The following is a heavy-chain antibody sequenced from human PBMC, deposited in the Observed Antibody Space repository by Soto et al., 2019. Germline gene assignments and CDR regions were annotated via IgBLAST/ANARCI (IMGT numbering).Heavy chain of an antibody. CDR3: AKDHPHRLQSGIEYYGMDV. CDR2: ISFDGSIE. J-gene: IGHJ6*02. Sequence: GGSLRLSCAASGFTFSIYGMHWVRQAPGKGLDWVALISFDGSIEQYADSVKGRFTISRDNPKNTLYLHMNSLRTEDTALYYCAKDHPHRLQSGIEYYGMDVWGQGTTVTVSS. V-gene: IGHV3-30*18. D-gene: IGHD2-15*01. CDR1: GFTFSIYG.